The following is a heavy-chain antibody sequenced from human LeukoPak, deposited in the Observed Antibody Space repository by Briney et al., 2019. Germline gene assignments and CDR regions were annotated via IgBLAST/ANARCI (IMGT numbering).Heavy chain of an antibody. CDR2: INPNSGGT. CDR1: GYTLTGYY. J-gene: IGHJ4*02. V-gene: IGHV1-2*04. Sequence: GASVKVSCKASGYTLTGYYMHWVRQAPGQGLEWMGWINPNSGGTNYAQKFQGWVTMTRDTSISTAYMELSRLRSDDTAVYYCARVGSGSYWDYFDYWGQGTLVTVSS. D-gene: IGHD3-10*01. CDR3: ARVGSGSYWDYFDY.